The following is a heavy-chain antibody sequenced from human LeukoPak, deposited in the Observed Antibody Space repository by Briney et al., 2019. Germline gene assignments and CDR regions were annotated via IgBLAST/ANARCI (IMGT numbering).Heavy chain of an antibody. Sequence: GGSLRLSCATSGFTFSNYGMHWVRQAPGKVLEWVAHISYDGSNRYYADSVKGRFTISRDNSKNTLYLQMNSLRSEDTAVYYCVRGALTKVWGRKKGTDVWGKGTTVTVSS. CDR1: GFTFSNYG. V-gene: IGHV3-30*19. CDR3: VRGALTKVWGRKKGTDV. CDR2: ISYDGSNR. D-gene: IGHD3-16*01. J-gene: IGHJ6*04.